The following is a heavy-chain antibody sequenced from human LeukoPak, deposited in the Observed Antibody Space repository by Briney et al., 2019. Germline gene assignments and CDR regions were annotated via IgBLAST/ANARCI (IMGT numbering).Heavy chain of an antibody. V-gene: IGHV3-48*02. Sequence: GGSLRLSCAASGFTFSTYSMNWVRQAPGKGLAWVSYISSGSSTIYYADSMKGRFTISRDNAKNSLYLQLNSLRDEDTAVYYCASRRESFDYWGQGTLVTVSS. CDR1: GFTFSTYS. CDR2: ISSGSSTI. J-gene: IGHJ4*02. CDR3: ASRRESFDY.